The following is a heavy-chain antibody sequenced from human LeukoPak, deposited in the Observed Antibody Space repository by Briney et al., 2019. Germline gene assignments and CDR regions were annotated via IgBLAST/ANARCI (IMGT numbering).Heavy chain of an antibody. CDR3: AKIGTQSEFVWGSPGGEYFDY. CDR2: IRGRGGST. Sequence: PGGSLRLSCAASGFTFTSYAMSWVRQAPGKGLEWVSAIRGRGGSTYYADSVKGRFTISRDNSKNTLYLQMNSLRAEDTAVYYCAKIGTQSEFVWGSPGGEYFDYWGQGTLVTVSS. D-gene: IGHD3-16*01. V-gene: IGHV3-23*01. CDR1: GFTFTSYA. J-gene: IGHJ4*02.